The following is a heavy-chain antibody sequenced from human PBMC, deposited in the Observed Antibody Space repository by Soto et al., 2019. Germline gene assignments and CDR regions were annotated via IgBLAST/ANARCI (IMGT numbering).Heavy chain of an antibody. Sequence: SETLSLTCTVSGGSISRYYWSWIRQPPGKGPEWIGYIYDSGTTHYNPSLESRVTISVDTSKNQFSLKLNSVTAADTAMYFCTRVTESTLDPWGQGTLVTVSS. V-gene: IGHV4-4*09. D-gene: IGHD3-10*01. J-gene: IGHJ5*02. CDR2: IYDSGTT. CDR1: GGSISRYY. CDR3: TRVTESTLDP.